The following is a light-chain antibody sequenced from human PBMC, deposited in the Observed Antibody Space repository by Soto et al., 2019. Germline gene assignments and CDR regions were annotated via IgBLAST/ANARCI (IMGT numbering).Light chain of an antibody. J-gene: IGLJ2*01. CDR3: CSYACTNTI. Sequence: QSALTQPASVSGSPGQSITISCTGATSDVGSYDLVSWYQQHPGKAPQLIIYEGSKRPSGVSTRFSGSNSGNAASLTISGLQAEDEGDYYCCSYACTNTIFGGGTKVTVL. CDR1: TSDVGSYDL. V-gene: IGLV2-23*01. CDR2: EGS.